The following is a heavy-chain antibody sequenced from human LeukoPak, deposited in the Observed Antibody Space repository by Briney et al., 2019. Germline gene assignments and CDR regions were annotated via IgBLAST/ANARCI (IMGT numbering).Heavy chain of an antibody. Sequence: GGSLRLSCAASGFTFSSYGMHWVRQAPGKGLEGVAVIWYDGSNRYYADSVKGRFTISRDNSKNTLYLQMNSLRAEDTAVYYCARDRDSSAFSGAFDIWGQGTMVTVSS. V-gene: IGHV3-33*01. CDR2: IWYDGSNR. CDR3: ARDRDSSAFSGAFDI. D-gene: IGHD3-22*01. CDR1: GFTFSSYG. J-gene: IGHJ3*02.